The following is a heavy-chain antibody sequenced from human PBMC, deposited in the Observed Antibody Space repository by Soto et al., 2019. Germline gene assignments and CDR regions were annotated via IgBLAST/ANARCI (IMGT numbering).Heavy chain of an antibody. D-gene: IGHD3-3*01. V-gene: IGHV3-30*18. CDR2: ISYDGSNK. CDR1: GFTLSSYG. J-gene: IGHJ4*02. CDR3: AKPAYYDFWSGYTRE. Sequence: QVQLVESGGGVVQPGRSLRLSCAASGFTLSSYGMHWVRQAPGKGLEWVAVISYDGSNKYYADSVKGRFTISRDNSKNTLYLQMNSLRAEDTAVYYCAKPAYYDFWSGYTREWGQGTLVTVSS.